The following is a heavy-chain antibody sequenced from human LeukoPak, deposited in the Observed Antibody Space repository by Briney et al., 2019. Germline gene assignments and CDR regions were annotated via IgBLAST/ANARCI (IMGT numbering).Heavy chain of an antibody. CDR2: IYHSGST. Sequence: SGTLSLTCAVSGGSISSSNWWSWVRQPPGKGLEWIGEIYHSGSTNYNPSLKSRVTISVDKSKNQFSLKLSSVTAADTAVYYCARTKLYSSGWYTATHQGPYAFDIWGQGTMVTVSS. CDR1: GGSISSSNW. J-gene: IGHJ3*02. D-gene: IGHD6-19*01. CDR3: ARTKLYSSGWYTATHQGPYAFDI. V-gene: IGHV4-4*02.